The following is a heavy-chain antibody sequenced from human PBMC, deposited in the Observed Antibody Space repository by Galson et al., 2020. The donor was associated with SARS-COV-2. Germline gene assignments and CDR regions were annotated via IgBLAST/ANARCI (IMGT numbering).Heavy chain of an antibody. Sequence: GGPRRLSSSAPAYTLRDYPMPWFPQAPGKGLQYVSPMSSNGGTSFYIDSVNDRFTMSRDNSKNTFYLQMTSLRLEYTAVYYCLSYSSARQSVWGQGTLVTVSS. D-gene: IGHD3-22*01. CDR1: AYTLRDYP. CDR2: MSSNGGTS. J-gene: IGHJ4*02. CDR3: LSYSSARQSV. V-gene: IGHV3-64D*09.